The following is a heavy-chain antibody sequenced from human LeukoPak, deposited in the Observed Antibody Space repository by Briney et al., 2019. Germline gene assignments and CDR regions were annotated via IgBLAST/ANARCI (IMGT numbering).Heavy chain of an antibody. Sequence: ASVKISCKVSGYTFTDYYMHWVQQAPRKGLEWMGLVDPEDGETIYAEKFQGRVTITADTSTDTAYMELSSLRSEDTAVYYCATLVRGVSGLNVDYWGQGTLVTVSS. D-gene: IGHD3-10*01. CDR3: ATLVRGVSGLNVDY. CDR2: VDPEDGET. CDR1: GYTFTDYY. V-gene: IGHV1-69-2*01. J-gene: IGHJ4*02.